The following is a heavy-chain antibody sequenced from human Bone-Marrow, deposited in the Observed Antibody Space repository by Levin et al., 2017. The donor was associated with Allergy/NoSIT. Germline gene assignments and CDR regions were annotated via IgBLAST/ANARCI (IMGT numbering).Heavy chain of an antibody. CDR2: ISGSGGST. J-gene: IGHJ4*02. CDR1: GFTFSSYA. Sequence: LTCAASGFTFSSYAMSWVRQAPGKGLEWVSAISGSGGSTYYADSVKGRFTISRDNSKNTLYLQMNSLRAEDTAVYYCAKISKNTIFGVVFDYWGQGTLVTVSS. D-gene: IGHD3-3*01. V-gene: IGHV3-23*01. CDR3: AKISKNTIFGVVFDY.